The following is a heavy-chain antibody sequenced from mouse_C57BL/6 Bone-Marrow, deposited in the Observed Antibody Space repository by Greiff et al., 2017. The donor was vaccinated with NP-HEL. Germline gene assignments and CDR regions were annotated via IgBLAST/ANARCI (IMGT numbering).Heavy chain of an antibody. CDR1: GYTFTSYW. CDR2: IHPTGGST. D-gene: IGHD2-1*01. V-gene: IGHV1-64*01. CDR3: ARRDYGNPFAY. Sequence: QVHVKQPGAELVKPGASVKLSCKASGYTFTSYWMHWVKQRPGQGLEWIGMIHPTGGSTNYNEKFKSKATLTVDKSSSTAYMQLSSLTSEDSAVYYCARRDYGNPFAYWGQGTLVTVSA. J-gene: IGHJ3*01.